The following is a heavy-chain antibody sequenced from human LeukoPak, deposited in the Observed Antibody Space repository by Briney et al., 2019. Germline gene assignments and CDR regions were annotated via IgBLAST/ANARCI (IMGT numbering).Heavy chain of an antibody. D-gene: IGHD1-7*01. V-gene: IGHV4-39*07. Sequence: SETLSLTCTVSGGSISSSSYYWGWIRQPPGKGLEWIGEINHSGSTNYNPSLKSRVTISVDTSKNQFSLKLSSVTAADTAVYYCARGPPPLNWNYPWFDPWGQGTLVTVSS. J-gene: IGHJ5*02. CDR3: ARGPPPLNWNYPWFDP. CDR2: INHSGST. CDR1: GGSISSSSYY.